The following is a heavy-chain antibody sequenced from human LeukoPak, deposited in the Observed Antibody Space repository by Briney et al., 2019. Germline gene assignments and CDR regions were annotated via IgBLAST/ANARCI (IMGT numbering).Heavy chain of an antibody. CDR1: GDSVSSNSAA. CDR2: TYYRSKWYN. V-gene: IGHV6-1*01. J-gene: IGHJ4*02. CDR3: ARGRYYGSGSYPYYFDY. Sequence: PSQTLSLTCAISGDSVSSNSAAWNWIRQSPSRGLEWLGRTYYRSKWYNDYAVSVKSRITINPDTSKNQFSLKLSSVTAADTAVYYCARGRYYGSGSYPYYFDYWGQGTLVTVSS. D-gene: IGHD3-10*01.